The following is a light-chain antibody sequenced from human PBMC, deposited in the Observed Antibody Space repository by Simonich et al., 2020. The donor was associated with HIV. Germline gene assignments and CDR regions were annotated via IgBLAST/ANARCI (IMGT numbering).Light chain of an antibody. V-gene: IGKV2-28*01. Sequence: DIVMTQSPLFLSVTPGEPASIPCRSSESLLHDNVYNYLDWYLQKHGQSHQLLIYFGFDRASGVPERLSGIGSGTNFTLKISRVEAEDVGVYYCMQGRQIPTFGQGTKVEIK. J-gene: IGKJ1*01. CDR3: MQGRQIPT. CDR2: FGF. CDR1: ESLLHDNVYNY.